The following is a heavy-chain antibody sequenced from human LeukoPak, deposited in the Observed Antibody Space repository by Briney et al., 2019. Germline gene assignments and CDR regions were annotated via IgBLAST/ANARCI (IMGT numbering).Heavy chain of an antibody. CDR3: TTSYYYGSGSYYSG. Sequence: GGSLRLSCAASGFTFSNAWMSWVRQAPGKGLEWVGRIKSKTDGGTTDYATPVKGRFTISRDDSKNTLYLQMNSLKTKDTAVYYCTTSYYYGSGSYYSGWGQGTLVTVSS. CDR2: IKSKTDGGTT. CDR1: GFTFSNAW. J-gene: IGHJ4*02. V-gene: IGHV3-15*01. D-gene: IGHD3-10*01.